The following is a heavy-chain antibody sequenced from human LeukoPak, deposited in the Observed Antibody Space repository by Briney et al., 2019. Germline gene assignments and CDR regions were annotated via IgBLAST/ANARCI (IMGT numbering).Heavy chain of an antibody. CDR1: GLTFSGAD. D-gene: IGHD3-10*01. Sequence: GGSLRLSCAVSGLTFSGADMHWVRQASGGGLEWVGRIRSKSNRYVTEYAASVTGRFSISRDDSKNTAYLQLNSLKSEDTAVYYCIHYGSGSYSTDWGQGTLVTVSS. CDR3: IHYGSGSYSTD. V-gene: IGHV3-73*01. CDR2: IRSKSNRYVT. J-gene: IGHJ4*02.